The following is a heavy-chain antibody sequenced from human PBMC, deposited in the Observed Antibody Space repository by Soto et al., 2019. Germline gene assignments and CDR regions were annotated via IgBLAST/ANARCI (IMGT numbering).Heavy chain of an antibody. Sequence: QVQLVQSGAELKKPGASVSLSCKASGFTFNIYYIHWVRQSPGEGLQWLGVINPSNGFTSYAQKFQGRVTMTADTSTTTVYLELSGLRSGDTAVYFCARAWPDTYCGGDCPLGYFYHGMDVWGQGTAVTVSS. CDR1: GFTFNIYY. V-gene: IGHV1-46*02. D-gene: IGHD2-21*02. CDR2: INPSNGFT. J-gene: IGHJ6*02. CDR3: ARAWPDTYCGGDCPLGYFYHGMDV.